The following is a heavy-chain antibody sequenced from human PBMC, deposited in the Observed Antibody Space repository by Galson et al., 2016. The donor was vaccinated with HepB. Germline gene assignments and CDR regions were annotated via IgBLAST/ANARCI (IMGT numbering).Heavy chain of an antibody. D-gene: IGHD1-1*01. V-gene: IGHV6-1*01. CDR1: GDSVSTNSAA. Sequence: CAISGDSVSTNSAAWNWIRQSPSRGLEWLGRTYFRSKWYNDYALSVKSRITINPDTSKNQFSLQLKYVAPEDTAVYFCARSVNWAFDYWGPGTLDTVSS. J-gene: IGHJ4*02. CDR3: ARSVNWAFDY. CDR2: TYFRSKWYN.